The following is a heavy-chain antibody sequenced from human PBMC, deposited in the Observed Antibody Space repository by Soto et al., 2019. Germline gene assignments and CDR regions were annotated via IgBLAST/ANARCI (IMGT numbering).Heavy chain of an antibody. CDR1: GFSLSSGRMG. CDR2: FFSDVER. CDR3: ARMDGDFNYYALDV. Sequence: GPTLVNPTETLTLTCTVSGFSLSSGRMGVSWIRQPPGKPLEWLAHFFSDVERSYSASMQSRLTLSTDISGSQVVLTMTNMDPVDTATYYCARMDGDFNYYALDVWGQGTTVTVSS. V-gene: IGHV2-26*01. J-gene: IGHJ6*02. D-gene: IGHD4-17*01.